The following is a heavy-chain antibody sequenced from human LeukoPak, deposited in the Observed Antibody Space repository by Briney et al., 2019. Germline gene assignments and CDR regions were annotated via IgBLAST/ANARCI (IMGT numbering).Heavy chain of an antibody. CDR1: GFTFSTYW. Sequence: PGGSLRLSCAASGFTFSTYWMSWVRQAPEKGLEWVANIKQDGSEKYYVDSVKGRFTISRDNTKNSLLLQMNSLRAEDTAVYYCARFQHCGGDCYLLDYWGQGTLVTVSS. D-gene: IGHD2-21*02. V-gene: IGHV3-7*01. CDR3: ARFQHCGGDCYLLDY. CDR2: IKQDGSEK. J-gene: IGHJ4*02.